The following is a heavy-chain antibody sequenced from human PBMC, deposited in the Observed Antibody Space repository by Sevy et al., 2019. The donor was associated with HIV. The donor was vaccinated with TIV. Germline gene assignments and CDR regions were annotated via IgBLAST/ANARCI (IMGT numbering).Heavy chain of an antibody. J-gene: IGHJ4*02. CDR3: ARDVSLEVDY. CDR2: ISAGYGKT. V-gene: IGHV1-18*01. CDR1: GYTFTNYG. Sequence: ASVKVSCKTSGYTFTNYGVSWVRQAPGQGLEWMGWISAGYGKTNYAQKFQDRVSMTTDTSTSTAYMGLRSLTSDDTAVYYCARDVSLEVDYWGQGTLVTVSS.